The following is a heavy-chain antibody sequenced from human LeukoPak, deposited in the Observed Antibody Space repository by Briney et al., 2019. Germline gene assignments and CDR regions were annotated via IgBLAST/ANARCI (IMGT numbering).Heavy chain of an antibody. J-gene: IGHJ4*02. CDR1: GVSISSSNSY. D-gene: IGHD3/OR15-3a*01. CDR3: ARQTGSGLFILP. V-gene: IGHV4-39*01. Sequence: SETLSLTCTVSGVSISSSNSYWGWIRQPPGKGLEWIGSIYYSGNTYYNASLKSQVSISIDTSKNQFSLKLTSVTAADTAVYYCARQTGSGLFILPGGQGTLVTVFS. CDR2: IYYSGNT.